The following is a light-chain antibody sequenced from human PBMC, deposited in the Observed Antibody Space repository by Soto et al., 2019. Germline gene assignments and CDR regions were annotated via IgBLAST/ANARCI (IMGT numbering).Light chain of an antibody. CDR1: QSLSSNY. Sequence: EFVLTQSPGTLSLSPGERATLSCRASQSLSSNYLAWYQQRPGQSPRLLVYGASSRATGIPDRFSGSGFGTDFALTVSRLEADDSAVYYYYQYDNAPFLFGPGTRVRIK. V-gene: IGKV3-20*01. CDR3: YQYDNAPFL. CDR2: GAS. J-gene: IGKJ3*01.